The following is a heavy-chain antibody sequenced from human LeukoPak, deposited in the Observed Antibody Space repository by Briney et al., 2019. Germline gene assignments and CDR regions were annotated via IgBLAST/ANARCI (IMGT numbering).Heavy chain of an antibody. CDR1: GFTVSNNY. J-gene: IGHJ4*02. V-gene: IGHV3-66*01. CDR2: IYSGGDT. CDR3: ARDSWDSSGPYGSFDH. D-gene: IGHD3-22*01. Sequence: GGSLRLSCAASGFTVSNNYMSWVRQAPGEGLEWVSVIYSGGDTYYADSVKDRFTISRDNSKSTLYLQMNSLRVEDTAVYYCARDSWDSSGPYGSFDHWDQGTLVTVSS.